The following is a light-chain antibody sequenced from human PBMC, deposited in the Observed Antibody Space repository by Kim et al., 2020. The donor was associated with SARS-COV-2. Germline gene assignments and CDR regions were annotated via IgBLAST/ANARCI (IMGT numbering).Light chain of an antibody. V-gene: IGKV1-27*01. CDR3: QKYNSAPWT. J-gene: IGKJ1*01. CDR2: AAS. Sequence: DIQMTQSPSSLSVSVGDRVTITCRASQGITNSLAWYQQKPGKVPQLLIYAASALQSGVPSLFSGSGSGTDFTLTISSLQPEDVATYYCQKYNSAPWTFGQGTKVEIK. CDR1: QGITNS.